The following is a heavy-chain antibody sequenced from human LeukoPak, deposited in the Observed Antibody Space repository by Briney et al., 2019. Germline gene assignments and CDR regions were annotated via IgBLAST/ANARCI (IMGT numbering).Heavy chain of an antibody. CDR1: GFTFSSYE. CDR3: ARGPVLYGMDV. V-gene: IGHV3-48*03. CDR2: ISSSGSTI. J-gene: IGHJ6*02. Sequence: GGSLRLSCAASGFTFSSYEMNWVRRAPGKGLEWVSYISSSGSTIYYADSVKGRFTISRDNAKNSLYLQMNSLRAEDTAVYYCARGPVLYGMDVWGQGTTVTVSS.